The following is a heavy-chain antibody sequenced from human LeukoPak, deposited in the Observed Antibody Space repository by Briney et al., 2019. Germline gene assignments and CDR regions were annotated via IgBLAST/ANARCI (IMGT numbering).Heavy chain of an antibody. Sequence: SETLSLTCTVSGGSMSSYYWSWIRQPPGKGLEWIGYIYYSGSTKYNPSLKSRVTISVDTSKNQFSLKLSSVTAADTAVYYCARGARAGYNLEPFDYWGQGSLVTVSS. V-gene: IGHV4-59*08. J-gene: IGHJ4*02. CDR2: IYYSGST. CDR3: ARGARAGYNLEPFDY. D-gene: IGHD5-24*01. CDR1: GGSMSSYY.